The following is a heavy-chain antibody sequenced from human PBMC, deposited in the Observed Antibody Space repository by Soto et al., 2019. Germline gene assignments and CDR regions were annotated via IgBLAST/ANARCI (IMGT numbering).Heavy chain of an antibody. V-gene: IGHV4-59*08. CDR1: GGSISSYY. CDR2: IYYSGST. CDR3: VRAHIPGNQFDY. J-gene: IGHJ4*02. Sequence: SETLSLTCTVSGGSISSYYWSWIRQPPGKGLEWIGYIYYSGSTNYNPSLKSRVTISVDTSKNQFSLKLSSVTAADTAVYYCVRAHIPGNQFDYWGQGSLVTVSS. D-gene: IGHD1-1*01.